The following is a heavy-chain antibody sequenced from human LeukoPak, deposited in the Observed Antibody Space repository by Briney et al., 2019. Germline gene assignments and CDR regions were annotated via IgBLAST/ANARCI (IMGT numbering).Heavy chain of an antibody. J-gene: IGHJ4*02. V-gene: IGHV4-34*01. CDR2: INHSGST. Sequence: SETLSLTCAVYGGSFSGYYWSWIRQPPGKGLEWIGEINHSGSTNYNPSLKSRVTISVDTSKNQFSLKLSSVTAADTAVYYCARGEPGILDFFDYRGQGTLVTVSS. CDR3: ARGEPGILDFFDY. CDR1: GGSFSGYY. D-gene: IGHD3-3*01.